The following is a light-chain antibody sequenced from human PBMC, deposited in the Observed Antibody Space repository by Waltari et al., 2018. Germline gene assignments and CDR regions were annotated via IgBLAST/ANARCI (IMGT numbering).Light chain of an antibody. CDR1: DSHVGAYAF. V-gene: IGLV2-14*01. Sequence: QSALTQPASVSGSPGQSITISCSGTDSHVGAYAFISWYQQPPGKAPHLIIYEVSNRPSGISNRFSASKSGNTASLTISGLQAEDEADYYCSSYTTSSAPGVFGTGTRVTVL. CDR2: EVS. CDR3: SSYTTSSAPGV. J-gene: IGLJ1*01.